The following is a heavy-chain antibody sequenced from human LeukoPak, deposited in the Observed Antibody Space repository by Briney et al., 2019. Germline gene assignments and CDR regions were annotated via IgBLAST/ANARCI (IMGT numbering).Heavy chain of an antibody. CDR2: INHSGST. J-gene: IGHJ3*02. CDR3: AREVVVIRAFDI. Sequence: SETLSLTCAVYGGSFSGYYWSWIRQPPGKGLEWIGEINHSGSTNYNPSLKSRVTISIDTSKNQFSLNLSSVTAADTAVYYCAREVVVIRAFDIWGQGTMVTVSS. D-gene: IGHD3-22*01. CDR1: GGSFSGYY. V-gene: IGHV4-34*01.